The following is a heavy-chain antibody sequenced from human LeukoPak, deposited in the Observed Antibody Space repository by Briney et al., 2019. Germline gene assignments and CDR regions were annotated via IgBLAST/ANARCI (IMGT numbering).Heavy chain of an antibody. D-gene: IGHD3-16*01. V-gene: IGHV4-34*01. Sequence: SETLSLTCAAYGGSFSGYYWSWIRQPPGKGLEWIGEINHSGSTNYNPSLKSRVTISVDTSKNQFSLKLSSVTAADTAVYYCARVRRLWGTYYFDYWGQGTLVTVSS. CDR2: INHSGST. CDR3: ARVRRLWGTYYFDY. CDR1: GGSFSGYY. J-gene: IGHJ4*02.